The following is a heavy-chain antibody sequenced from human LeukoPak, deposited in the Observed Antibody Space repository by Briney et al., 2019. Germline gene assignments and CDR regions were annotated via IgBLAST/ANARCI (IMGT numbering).Heavy chain of an antibody. D-gene: IGHD7-27*01. J-gene: IGHJ3*01. Sequence: QPGGSRRLSCAASGFTFSGSAMHWVRQASGKGLEWVGRIRSKADSYATTYSASVKGRFTISRDDSKNTVYLQMNSLKTEDTAVYYCSRHPQTGDTFDFWGQGTMVTVSS. CDR1: GFTFSGSA. CDR3: SRHPQTGDTFDF. CDR2: IRSKADSYAT. V-gene: IGHV3-73*01.